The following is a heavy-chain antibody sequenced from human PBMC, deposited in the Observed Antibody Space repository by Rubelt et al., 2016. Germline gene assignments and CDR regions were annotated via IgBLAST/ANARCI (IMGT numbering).Heavy chain of an antibody. CDR2: INQDGSQK. CDR1: GFIFSSNY. V-gene: IGHV3-7*04. Sequence: EVQLVESGGGLVQPGGSLRLSCEGSGFIFSSNYMAWVRQAPGKGPEWVAHINQDGSQKYHVDSLQGRFTISRDNAKKSLYLQMNSLRPEDTAVYYCAREVGRSFDYCGQGALVTVSS. D-gene: IGHD2-2*01. CDR3: AREVGRSFDY. J-gene: IGHJ4*02.